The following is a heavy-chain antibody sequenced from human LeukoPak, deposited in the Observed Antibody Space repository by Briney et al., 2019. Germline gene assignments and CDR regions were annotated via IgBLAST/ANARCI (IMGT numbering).Heavy chain of an antibody. CDR3: ARGRGWSAYYFDY. CDR1: GGSFSGYY. V-gene: IGHV4-34*01. CDR2: INHSGST. D-gene: IGHD3-10*01. Sequence: PSETLSLTCAVYGGSFSGYYWSWIRQPPGKGLEWIGEINHSGSTNYNPSLKSRVTISVDTSKNQFSLKLSSVTAADTAVYYWARGRGWSAYYFDYWGQGTLVTVSS. J-gene: IGHJ4*02.